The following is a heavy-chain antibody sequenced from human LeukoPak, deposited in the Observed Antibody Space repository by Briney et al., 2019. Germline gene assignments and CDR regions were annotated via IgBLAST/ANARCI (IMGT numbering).Heavy chain of an antibody. CDR3: AREQGMVRGSWFDP. J-gene: IGHJ5*02. CDR1: GFTLSSYS. D-gene: IGHD3-10*01. CDR2: INWNGGST. Sequence: GGSLRLSCSASGFTLSSYSMNWVRQAPGKGLEWVSGINWNGGSTGYADSVKGRFTISRDNAKNSLYLQMNSLRAEDTALYYCAREQGMVRGSWFDPWGQGTLVTVSS. V-gene: IGHV3-20*04.